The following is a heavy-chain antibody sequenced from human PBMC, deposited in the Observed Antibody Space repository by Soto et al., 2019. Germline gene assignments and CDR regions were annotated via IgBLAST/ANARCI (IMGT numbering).Heavy chain of an antibody. CDR2: ISYDGSNK. J-gene: IGHJ4*02. CDR1: GFTFSSYG. V-gene: IGHV3-30*18. D-gene: IGHD3-16*01. CDR3: EKDSPLGGLDY. Sequence: QVQLVESGGGVVQPGRSLRLSCAASGFTFSSYGMHWVRQAPGKGLEWVAVISYDGSNKYYADSVKGRFTISRDNSKNTLYLQMTSMRAGDTVVYYCEKDSPLGGLDYGGQGPLVTFS.